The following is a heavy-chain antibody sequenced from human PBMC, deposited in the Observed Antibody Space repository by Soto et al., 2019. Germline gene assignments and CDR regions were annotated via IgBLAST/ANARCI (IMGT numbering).Heavy chain of an antibody. CDR1: GGTFSSYA. V-gene: IGHV1-69*01. CDR2: IIPMFGTP. Sequence: QVQLVQSGAEVKKPGSSVKVSCKASGGTFSSYAISWVRQAPGQGLEWMGGIIPMFGTPNYAQRFGGRVTITADESTSTAYLERSSLRSEDTAVYYCANLPDVVVARGGSFDSWGQGTLVTVSS. J-gene: IGHJ4*02. CDR3: ANLPDVVVARGGSFDS. D-gene: IGHD2-2*01.